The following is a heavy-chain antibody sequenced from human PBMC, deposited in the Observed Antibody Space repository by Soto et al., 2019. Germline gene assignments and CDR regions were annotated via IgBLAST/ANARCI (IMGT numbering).Heavy chain of an antibody. J-gene: IGHJ5*02. CDR3: ARRVFCTNGVCSNNWFDP. Sequence: SETLSLTCTVSGGSISSSSYYWGWIRQPPGMGLEWIGSIYYSGSTYYNPSLKSRVTISVDTSKNQFSLKLSSVTAADTAVYYCARRVFCTNGVCSNNWFDPWGQGTLVTVSS. CDR2: IYYSGST. CDR1: GGSISSSSYY. V-gene: IGHV4-39*01. D-gene: IGHD2-8*01.